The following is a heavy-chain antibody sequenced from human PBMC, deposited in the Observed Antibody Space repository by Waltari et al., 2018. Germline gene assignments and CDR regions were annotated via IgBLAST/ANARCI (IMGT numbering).Heavy chain of an antibody. Sequence: QVQLVQSGAEVKKPGSSVKVSCKASGGTFSSYAISWVRQDPGQGLEWMGGIIPIFGTANYAQKFQGRVTITADESTSTAYMELSSLRSEDTAVYYCASDPDTTGTIYYFDYWGQGTLVTVSS. CDR2: IIPIFGTA. J-gene: IGHJ4*02. CDR1: GGTFSSYA. CDR3: ASDPDTTGTIYYFDY. D-gene: IGHD1-1*01. V-gene: IGHV1-69*01.